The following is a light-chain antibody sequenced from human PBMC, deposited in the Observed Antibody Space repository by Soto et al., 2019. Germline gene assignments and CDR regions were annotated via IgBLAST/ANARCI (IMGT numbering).Light chain of an antibody. CDR1: SSDIGGYNY. CDR2: DVS. V-gene: IGLV2-14*03. J-gene: IGLJ1*01. Sequence: QSALTQPASVSGSPGQSITISCTGTSSDIGGYNYVSWSQQLPGKVPKLIIYDVSNRPSGVSDRFSGSKSGNAASLTISGLQAEDEADYYCSSYTSTSTLYVFGSGTKVTVL. CDR3: SSYTSTSTLYV.